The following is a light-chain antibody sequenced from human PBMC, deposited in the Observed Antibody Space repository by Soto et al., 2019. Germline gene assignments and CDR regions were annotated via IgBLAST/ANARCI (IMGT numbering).Light chain of an antibody. CDR2: KAS. Sequence: DIQMTQSPSTVSASVGDRVTITCRASQSISSWLACYQQKPGKAPKHLIFKASSLEIGVPSRFSGSGSGTAFTLTICSLQPDEFATYYCQQYNIYSRTFGQGTKVEIK. CDR1: QSISSW. J-gene: IGKJ1*01. V-gene: IGKV1-5*03. CDR3: QQYNIYSRT.